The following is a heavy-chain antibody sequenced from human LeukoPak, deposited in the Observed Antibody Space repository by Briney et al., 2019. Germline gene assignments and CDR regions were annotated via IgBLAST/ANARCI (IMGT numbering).Heavy chain of an antibody. J-gene: IGHJ4*02. V-gene: IGHV3-23*01. CDR1: GFTFSSYA. Sequence: GGSLRLSCAASGFTFSSYAMSWVRQAPGKGLEWVSAISGSGGSTYYADSVKGRFTISRDNSKNMLYLQMNSLRAEDTAVYYCAKEGDSSSWYDLYDYWGQGTLVTVSS. D-gene: IGHD6-13*01. CDR2: ISGSGGST. CDR3: AKEGDSSSWYDLYDY.